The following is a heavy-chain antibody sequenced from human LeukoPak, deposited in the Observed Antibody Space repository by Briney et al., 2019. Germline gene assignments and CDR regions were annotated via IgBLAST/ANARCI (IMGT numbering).Heavy chain of an antibody. CDR1: GYTFGSYY. V-gene: IGHV1-18*03. J-gene: IGHJ4*02. Sequence: ASVKVSCKASGYTFGSYYISWVRQAPGQGLEWMGWISGYNGNTNYAQRFQDRITMTVDKSTTTVYTELNSLRLDDMAVYYCARTHDFWATRKGDYFDPWGQGTLVTVSS. CDR2: ISGYNGNT. CDR3: ARTHDFWATRKGDYFDP. D-gene: IGHD3-3*01.